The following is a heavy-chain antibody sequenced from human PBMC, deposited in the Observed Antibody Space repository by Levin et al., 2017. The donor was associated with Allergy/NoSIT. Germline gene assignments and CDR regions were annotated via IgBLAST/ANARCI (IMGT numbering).Heavy chain of an antibody. D-gene: IGHD3-16*01. CDR2: ISGSGDIT. CDR1: GFTFRSYA. CDR3: AKDYFNLGRYYFDY. Sequence: PGGSLRLSCAASGFTFRSYAMSWVRQAPGKGLEWVAGISGSGDITFNADAVKGRFIISRDNAKNTLFLEMNNLRGEDTAVYHCAKDYFNLGRYYFDYWGRGTQVTVSS. V-gene: IGHV3-23*01. J-gene: IGHJ4*02.